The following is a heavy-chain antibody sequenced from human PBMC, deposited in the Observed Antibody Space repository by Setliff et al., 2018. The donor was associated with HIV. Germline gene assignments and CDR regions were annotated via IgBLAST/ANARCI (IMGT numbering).Heavy chain of an antibody. CDR3: ARGIVGATSIDY. Sequence: SETLSLTCTVSGGSISSGSYYWSWIRQPAGKGLEWIGHIYTSGSTNYNPSLKSRVTISVDTSKNQFSLKLSSVTAADTAVYYCARGIVGATSIDYRGQGTLVTVSS. J-gene: IGHJ4*02. CDR2: IYTSGST. V-gene: IGHV4-61*09. CDR1: GGSISSGSYY. D-gene: IGHD1-26*01.